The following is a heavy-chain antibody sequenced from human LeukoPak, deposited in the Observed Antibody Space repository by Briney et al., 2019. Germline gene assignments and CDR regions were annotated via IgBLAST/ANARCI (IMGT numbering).Heavy chain of an antibody. V-gene: IGHV3-74*01. D-gene: IGHD2-15*01. CDR3: VRGGESTWS. Sequence: PGGSLRLSCAASGFTFSSYWMRWVRQAPGKGPVWVSRINNDGSGTTYADSVKGRFTISRDDAKNTLYLQMNSLRAEDTAVYYCVRGGESTWSWGQGTLVTVSS. CDR2: INNDGSGT. CDR1: GFTFSSYW. J-gene: IGHJ5*02.